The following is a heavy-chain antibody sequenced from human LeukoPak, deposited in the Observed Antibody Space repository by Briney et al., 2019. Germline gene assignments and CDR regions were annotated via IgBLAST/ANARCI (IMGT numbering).Heavy chain of an antibody. V-gene: IGHV3-20*04. CDR3: ARGTYGDSYFDY. J-gene: IGHJ4*02. CDR1: GFTFDDYG. CDR2: INWNGGST. Sequence: PGGSLRLSCAASGFTFDDYGMSWVRQAPGKGLEWVSGINWNGGSTGYADSVKGRFTISRDNAKNSLYLQMNSLRAEDTAVYYCARGTYGDSYFDYWGQGTLVTVSS. D-gene: IGHD4-17*01.